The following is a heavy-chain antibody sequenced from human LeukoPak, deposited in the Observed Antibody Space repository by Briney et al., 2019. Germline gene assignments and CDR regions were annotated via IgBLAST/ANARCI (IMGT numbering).Heavy chain of an antibody. D-gene: IGHD5-12*01. CDR3: ARGGYMSNWFEH. V-gene: IGHV4-59*01. Sequence: SETLSLTCTVSGGSISDSYWSWIRQPPGKGLEWIGKIHDSGIANYNPSLKSRVTFSVDTSKKQFSLNLNSVTAADTAVYYCARGGYMSNWFEHWGQGTPVTVSS. CDR2: IHDSGIA. CDR1: GGSISDSY. J-gene: IGHJ5*02.